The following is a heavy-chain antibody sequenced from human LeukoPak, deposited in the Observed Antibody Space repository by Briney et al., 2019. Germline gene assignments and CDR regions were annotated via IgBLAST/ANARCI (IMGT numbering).Heavy chain of an antibody. J-gene: IGHJ5*02. CDR2: IHYSGST. D-gene: IGHD3-10*01. CDR3: ARGGVNYKIAGP. Sequence: SETLSLTCTVSGGSITSYYWSWIRQPPGKGLEWIGYIHYSGSTNYNPSLKSRVTISVDTSKNQFSLKLSSVTAADTAVYYCARGGVNYKIAGPWGQGALVTVSS. V-gene: IGHV4-59*01. CDR1: GGSITSYY.